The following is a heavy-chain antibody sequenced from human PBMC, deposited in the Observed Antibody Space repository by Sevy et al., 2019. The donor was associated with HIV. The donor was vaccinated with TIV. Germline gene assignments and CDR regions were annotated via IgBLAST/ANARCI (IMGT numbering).Heavy chain of an antibody. D-gene: IGHD2-15*01. CDR3: ARERPPDIVVVVAAGMDV. V-gene: IGHV3-74*01. CDR2: INSDGSST. J-gene: IGHJ6*02. Sequence: GGSLRLSCAASGFTFSSYWMHWVRQAPGKGLVWVSRINSDGSSTSYADSVKGRFTISRDDAKNTLYLQMNSLRAEDMTVYYCARERPPDIVVVVAAGMDVWGQGTTVTVSS. CDR1: GFTFSSYW.